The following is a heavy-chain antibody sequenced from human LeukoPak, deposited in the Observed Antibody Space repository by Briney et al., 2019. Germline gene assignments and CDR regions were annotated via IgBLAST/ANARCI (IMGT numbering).Heavy chain of an antibody. J-gene: IGHJ4*02. CDR3: AKAFYRLVIDY. CDR2: ISGSGGST. CDR1: GFTFSSYW. Sequence: GGSLRLSCAASGFTFSSYWMNWARQAPGKGLEWVSAISGSGGSTYYADSVKGRFTISRDNSKNTLYLQMNSLRAEDTAVYYCAKAFYRLVIDYWGQGTLVTASS. V-gene: IGHV3-23*01. D-gene: IGHD3-9*01.